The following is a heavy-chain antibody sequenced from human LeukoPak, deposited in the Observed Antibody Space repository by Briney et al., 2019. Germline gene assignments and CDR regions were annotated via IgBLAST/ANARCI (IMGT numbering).Heavy chain of an antibody. J-gene: IGHJ4*02. CDR2: ISAYNGNT. CDR1: GYTFTSYG. V-gene: IGHV1-18*01. Sequence: ASVEVSCKASGYTFTSYGISWVRQAPGQGLEWMGWISAYNGNTNYAQKLQGRVTMTTDTSTSTAYMELRSLRSDDTAVYYCARDYAYCGGDCYLGYWGQGTLVTVSS. D-gene: IGHD2-21*02. CDR3: ARDYAYCGGDCYLGY.